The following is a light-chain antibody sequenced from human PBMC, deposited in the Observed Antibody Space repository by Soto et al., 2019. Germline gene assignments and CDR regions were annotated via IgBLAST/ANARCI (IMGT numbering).Light chain of an antibody. V-gene: IGKV1-27*01. CDR3: QKYNSAPWT. Sequence: DIQMTQSPSSLSASVGDRVTITCRASQGISNYLAWYQQKPGKVPRLLIFAASTLQSGAPSRFRGAGSETDFTLTINGLQPEDVATYYCQKYNSAPWTFAQGTKVDI. J-gene: IGKJ1*01. CDR2: AAS. CDR1: QGISNY.